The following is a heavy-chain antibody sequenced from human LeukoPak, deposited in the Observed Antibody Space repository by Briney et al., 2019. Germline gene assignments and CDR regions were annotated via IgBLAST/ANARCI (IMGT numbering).Heavy chain of an antibody. V-gene: IGHV1-69*01. CDR3: ANKRSEETKQHHHGSGSYFNPWYYGMDV. D-gene: IGHD3-10*01. Sequence: GSSVKVSCKASGGTFSSYAISWVRQAPGQGLEWMGGIIPIFGTANYAQKFQGRVTITADESTSTAYMELSSLRSEDTAVYYCANKRSEETKQHHHGSGSYFNPWYYGMDVWGQGTKVFVSS. CDR2: IIPIFGTA. J-gene: IGHJ6*02. CDR1: GGTFSSYA.